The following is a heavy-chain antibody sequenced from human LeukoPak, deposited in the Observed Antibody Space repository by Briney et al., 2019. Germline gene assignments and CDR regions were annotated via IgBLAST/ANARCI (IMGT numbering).Heavy chain of an antibody. CDR2: ISAYNGNT. CDR3: ARVSGSWQPTNWFDP. D-gene: IGHD6-13*01. J-gene: IGHJ5*02. Sequence: ASVKVSCKASGYTFTSYGISWVRQAPGQGLEWMGWISAYNGNTNYAQKLQGRVTMTTDTSTSTAYMELRSLRSDDTAVYYCARVSGSWQPTNWFDPWGQGTLVTVSS. V-gene: IGHV1-18*01. CDR1: GYTFTSYG.